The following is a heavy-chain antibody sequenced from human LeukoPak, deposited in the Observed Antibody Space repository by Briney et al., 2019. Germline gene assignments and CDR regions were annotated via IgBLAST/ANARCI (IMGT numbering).Heavy chain of an antibody. CDR3: AKAGVRYFDSSGLYAFDF. CDR1: GGSISSTGYC. CDR2: IYCGST. Sequence: SETLSLTCAVFGGSISSTGYCWAWIRQPPGKGLEWIGTIYCGSTYHNTSLKSRITMSVDTSRNQFSLKLSSVDAADTAVYYCAKAGVRYFDSSGLYAFDFWGQGTTVTVSS. V-gene: IGHV4-39*01. D-gene: IGHD3-22*01. J-gene: IGHJ3*01.